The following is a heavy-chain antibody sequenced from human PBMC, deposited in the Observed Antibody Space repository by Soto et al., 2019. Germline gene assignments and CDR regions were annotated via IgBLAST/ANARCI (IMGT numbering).Heavy chain of an antibody. CDR1: GFSLSTSGVG. CDR2: IYWDDDK. J-gene: IGHJ4*02. D-gene: IGHD3-10*01. Sequence: QITLKESGPTLVNPTQTLTLTCTFSGFSLSTSGVGVGWIRQPPGKALEGLVIIYWDDDKRYSPSLRGRLTITKDTSKNQVVLTMTNVDPEDTATYFCAHRRIGVSQENYGDFDYWCQGILVTVSS. V-gene: IGHV2-5*02. CDR3: AHRRIGVSQENYGDFDY.